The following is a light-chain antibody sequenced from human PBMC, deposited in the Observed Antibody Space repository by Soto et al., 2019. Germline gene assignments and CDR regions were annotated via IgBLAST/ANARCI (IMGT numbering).Light chain of an antibody. J-gene: IGKJ4*01. CDR3: QQRYKRPLT. CDR1: QSVSSSY. V-gene: IGKV3D-20*02. CDR2: GAS. Sequence: EIVLTQSPGTLSLSPGEGATLSCRASQSVSSSYLAWYQQKPGQAPRLLIYGASSRATGIPDRFSGSGSGTDFTLTISRLEPEDFAVYYCQQRYKRPLTFGGGTKVDIK.